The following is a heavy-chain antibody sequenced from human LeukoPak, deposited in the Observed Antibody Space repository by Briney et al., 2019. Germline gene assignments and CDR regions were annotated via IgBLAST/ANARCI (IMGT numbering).Heavy chain of an antibody. J-gene: IGHJ5*02. V-gene: IGHV5-51*01. CDR1: GYSFTSYW. CDR3: ARSITIFGVALGGFDP. Sequence: GESLQISCKGSGYSFTSYWIGWVRQMPGKGLERMGIIYPGDSDTRYSPSFQGQVTISADKSISTAYLQWSSLKASDTAMYYCARSITIFGVALGGFDPWGQGTLVTVSS. CDR2: IYPGDSDT. D-gene: IGHD3-3*01.